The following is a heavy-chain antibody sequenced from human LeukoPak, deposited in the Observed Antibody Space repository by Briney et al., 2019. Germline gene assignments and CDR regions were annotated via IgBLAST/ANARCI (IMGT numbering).Heavy chain of an antibody. CDR1: GFTFGSYA. J-gene: IGHJ6*02. Sequence: GGSLRLSCAASGFTFGSYAMRWVRRAPGKVRERVAAISGGGGSTYYADTGKGRFTISRDNTKNTLYLKMNSLRAEDTAVYYCAKDQVGSGWSINYYYYYGKDVWGQGTTVTVPS. D-gene: IGHD6-19*01. CDR2: ISGGGGST. CDR3: AKDQVGSGWSINYYYYYGKDV. V-gene: IGHV3-23*01.